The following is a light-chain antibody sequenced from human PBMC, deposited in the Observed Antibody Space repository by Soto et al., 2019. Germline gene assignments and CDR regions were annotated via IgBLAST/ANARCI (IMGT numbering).Light chain of an antibody. CDR3: QQYNNWPPT. CDR1: QSVSSS. V-gene: IGKV3-15*01. CDR2: GAS. J-gene: IGKJ1*01. Sequence: EIVMTQSPATLSVSPGERATLSCRTSQSVSSSLAWYQQKPGQAPRLLIYGASTRATGIPARFSGSGSETEFTLTISSLQSEDFAVYCCQQYNNWPPTFGQGTKVDIK.